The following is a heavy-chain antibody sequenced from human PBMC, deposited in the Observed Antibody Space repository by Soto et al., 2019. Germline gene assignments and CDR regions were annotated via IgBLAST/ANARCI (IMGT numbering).Heavy chain of an antibody. CDR2: ISVSGDKT. CDR1: GFPFNTYA. D-gene: IGHD2-2*01. Sequence: EVQLSESGGGLVQPGGSQRLSCAASGFPFNTYAMTWVRQAPGKDLEWVSAISVSGDKTYYAESVRGRFAISRDNSQNTLFLQMNGLRAEDTALYYCARKIYHRFDPWGQGTLVIV. V-gene: IGHV3-23*01. J-gene: IGHJ5*02. CDR3: ARKIYHRFDP.